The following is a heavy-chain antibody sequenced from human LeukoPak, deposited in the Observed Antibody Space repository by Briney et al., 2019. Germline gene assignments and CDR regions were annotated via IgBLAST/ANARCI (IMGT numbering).Heavy chain of an antibody. Sequence: GGSLRLSCAASGFTFSSYWMSWVRQAPGKGLEWVSSITSSSTYIYYADSVKGRFTISRDNAKNSLYLQMNSLRAEDTAVYYCARDPYSGGYGDYYYYYMDLWGQGTTVTISS. D-gene: IGHD1-26*01. CDR3: ARDPYSGGYGDYYYYYMDL. V-gene: IGHV3-21*01. CDR1: GFTFSSYW. CDR2: ITSSSTYI. J-gene: IGHJ6*03.